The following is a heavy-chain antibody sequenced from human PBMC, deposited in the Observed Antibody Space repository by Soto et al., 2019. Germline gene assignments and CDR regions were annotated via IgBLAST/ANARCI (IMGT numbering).Heavy chain of an antibody. CDR2: INPSGGGT. CDR3: ARGWGYDSNDYYYAY. CDR1: GYNFIGQY. V-gene: IGHV1-46*01. J-gene: IGHJ4*02. D-gene: IGHD3-22*01. Sequence: QLVQSGAEVKKPGASVKISCKASGYNFIGQYIHWVRQAPGQGLEWMGIINPSGGGTTYAQKFQGRVTIIADESTSTVYMELSSLRSEDTAMYYCARGWGYDSNDYYYAYWGQGTLVIVSS.